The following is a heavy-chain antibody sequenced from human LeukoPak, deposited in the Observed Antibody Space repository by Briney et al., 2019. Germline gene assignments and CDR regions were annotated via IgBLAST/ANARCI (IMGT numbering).Heavy chain of an antibody. V-gene: IGHV4-61*02. Sequence: SETLSLTCTVSGGSISSSSYYWGWIRQPAGKGLEWIGRIYTSGSTNYNPSLKSRLTISVDTSKNQFSLKLSSVTAADTAVYYCARALGGYPANFDYWGQGTLVTVSS. J-gene: IGHJ4*02. CDR1: GGSISSSSYY. CDR3: ARALGGYPANFDY. CDR2: IYTSGST. D-gene: IGHD1-26*01.